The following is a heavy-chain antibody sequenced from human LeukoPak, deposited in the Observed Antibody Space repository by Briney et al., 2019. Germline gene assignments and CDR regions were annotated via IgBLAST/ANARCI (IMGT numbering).Heavy chain of an antibody. J-gene: IGHJ3*02. V-gene: IGHV1-69*04. D-gene: IGHD1-14*01. Sequence: ASVKVSCKASGGTFSSYAISWVRQAPGQGLEWMGMIVPILGIANYAQKFQGRVTITADKSTSTAYMELSSLRSEDTAVYYCARTNLDAFDIWGQGTMVTVSS. CDR3: ARTNLDAFDI. CDR1: GGTFSSYA. CDR2: IVPILGIA.